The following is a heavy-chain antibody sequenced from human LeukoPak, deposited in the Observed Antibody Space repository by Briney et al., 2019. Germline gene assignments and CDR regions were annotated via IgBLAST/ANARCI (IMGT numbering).Heavy chain of an antibody. Sequence: ASVKVSCKASGGTFSSYAMSWVRQAPGKGLEWVSAITVSGGGTYYADSVKGRFTISRDNSKNTLFLQMNSLRAEDTAVYYCARRIDWSHDYWGQGTLVTVSS. CDR3: ARRIDWSHDY. J-gene: IGHJ4*02. D-gene: IGHD3-9*01. CDR2: ITVSGGGT. CDR1: GGTFSSYA. V-gene: IGHV3-23*01.